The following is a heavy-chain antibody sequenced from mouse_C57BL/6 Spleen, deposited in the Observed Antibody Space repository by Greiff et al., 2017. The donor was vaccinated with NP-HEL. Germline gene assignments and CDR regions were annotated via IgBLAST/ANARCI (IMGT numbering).Heavy chain of an antibody. D-gene: IGHD3-2*02. CDR3: ARRTAQATWFDY. CDR2: ISGGGGNT. Sequence: EVQGVESGGGLVKPGGSLKLSCAASGFTFSSYTMSWVRQTPEKRLEWVATISGGGGNTYYPDSVKGRFTISRDNAKNTLYLQMSSLRSEDTALYYCARRTAQATWFDYWGQGTTLTVSS. V-gene: IGHV5-9*01. J-gene: IGHJ2*01. CDR1: GFTFSSYT.